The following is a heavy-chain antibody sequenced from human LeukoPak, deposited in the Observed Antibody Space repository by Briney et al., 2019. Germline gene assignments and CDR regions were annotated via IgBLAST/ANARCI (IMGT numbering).Heavy chain of an antibody. V-gene: IGHV3-15*01. Sequence: PGGSLRLSCAASGFTFSNAWMSWVRQAPGKGLEWVGRIKSKTDGGTTDYAAPVKGRFTISRNDSKNTLYLQMNSLKTEDTAVYYCTTNYYDSSDDAFDIWGHGTMVTVSS. J-gene: IGHJ3*02. CDR2: IKSKTDGGTT. D-gene: IGHD3-22*01. CDR1: GFTFSNAW. CDR3: TTNYYDSSDDAFDI.